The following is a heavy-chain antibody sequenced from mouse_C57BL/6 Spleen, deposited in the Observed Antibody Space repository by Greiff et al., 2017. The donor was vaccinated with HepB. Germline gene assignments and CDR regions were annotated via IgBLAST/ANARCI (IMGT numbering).Heavy chain of an antibody. Sequence: VQLQESGAELVRPGTSVKVSCKASGYAFTNYLIEWVKQRPGQGLEWIGVIHTGSGGTNYNEKFKGKATLTADKSSSTAYMQLSSMTSEDSSVYFCARGQYGSSYDYFDYWGQGTTLTVSS. CDR1: GYAFTNYL. CDR3: ARGQYGSSYDYFDY. D-gene: IGHD1-1*01. J-gene: IGHJ2*01. V-gene: IGHV1-54*01. CDR2: IHTGSGGT.